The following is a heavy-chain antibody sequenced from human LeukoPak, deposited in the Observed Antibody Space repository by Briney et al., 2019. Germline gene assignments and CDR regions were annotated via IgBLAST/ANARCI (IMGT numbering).Heavy chain of an antibody. V-gene: IGHV1-8*01. J-gene: IGHJ6*02. Sequence: ASVKVSCKASGYTFTSYDINWVRQATGQGLEWMGWMNPNSGNTGYAQKFQGRVTMTRNTSISTVYMELSSLRSEDTAVYYCAREGTGDQDYYYYGMDVWGQGTTVTVSS. CDR1: GYTFTSYD. CDR3: AREGTGDQDYYYYGMDV. D-gene: IGHD7-27*01. CDR2: MNPNSGNT.